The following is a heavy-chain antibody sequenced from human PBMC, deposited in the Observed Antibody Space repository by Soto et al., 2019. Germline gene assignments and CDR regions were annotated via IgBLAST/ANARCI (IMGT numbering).Heavy chain of an antibody. Sequence: SETLSLTCAVYGGSFSGYYWTWIRQPPGAGLEWIGEINHSGSTNYNPSLKSRVTISVDTSKNQFSLKLTSVTAADTAVYYCVRLHGYCITSGCYGHYAMDVWGQGTTVTVSS. J-gene: IGHJ6*02. V-gene: IGHV4-34*01. D-gene: IGHD2-2*01. CDR2: INHSGST. CDR3: VRLHGYCITSGCYGHYAMDV. CDR1: GGSFSGYY.